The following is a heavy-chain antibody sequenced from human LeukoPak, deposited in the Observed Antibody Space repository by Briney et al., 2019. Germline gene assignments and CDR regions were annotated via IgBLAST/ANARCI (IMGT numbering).Heavy chain of an antibody. D-gene: IGHD1-26*01. Sequence: GGSLRLSCAASGFTFSSYSMNWVRQAPGKGLEWVSSISSSSSYIYYADSVKGRFTISRDNAKNSLYLQMNSLRAEDTAVYYCARDWEGSGDFDYWGQGTLVTVSS. J-gene: IGHJ4*02. V-gene: IGHV3-21*01. CDR2: ISSSSSYI. CDR3: ARDWEGSGDFDY. CDR1: GFTFSSYS.